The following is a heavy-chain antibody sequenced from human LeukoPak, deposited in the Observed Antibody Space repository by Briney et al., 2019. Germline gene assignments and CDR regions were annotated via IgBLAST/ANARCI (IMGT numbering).Heavy chain of an antibody. Sequence: PGGSLRLSCAASGFTFSSYDMNWVRQAPGKGLEWVSFIHSTGSTKYYADSVKGRFTISRDNAKNSLYLQMNSLRDEDTAVYYCARYQYSSGRIFDCWGQGTLVTVSS. J-gene: IGHJ4*02. V-gene: IGHV3-48*02. CDR3: ARYQYSSGRIFDC. D-gene: IGHD6-19*01. CDR2: IHSTGSTK. CDR1: GFTFSSYD.